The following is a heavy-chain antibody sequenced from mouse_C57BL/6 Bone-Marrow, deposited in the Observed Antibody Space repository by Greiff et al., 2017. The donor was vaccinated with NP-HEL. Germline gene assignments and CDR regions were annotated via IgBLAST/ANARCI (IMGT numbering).Heavy chain of an antibody. CDR2: IHPNSGST. CDR3: ASLYYYGSSYGYFDY. D-gene: IGHD1-1*01. CDR1: GYTFTSYW. J-gene: IGHJ2*01. V-gene: IGHV1-64*01. Sequence: QVQLQQPGAELVKPGASVKLSCKASGYTFTSYWMHWVKQRPGQGLEWIGMIHPNSGSTNYNEKFKSKATLTVDKSSSTAYMQLSSLTSEDSAVYYSASLYYYGSSYGYFDYWGQGTTLTVSS.